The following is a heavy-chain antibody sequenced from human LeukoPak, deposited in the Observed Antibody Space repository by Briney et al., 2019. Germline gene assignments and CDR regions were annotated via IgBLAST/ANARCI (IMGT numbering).Heavy chain of an antibody. CDR1: GYSISRGYY. D-gene: IGHD1-26*01. V-gene: IGHV4-38-2*02. J-gene: IGHJ3*02. CDR3: ARISDLLRAFEM. CDR2: FFHSGNT. Sequence: SETLSLTCSVGGYSISRGYYWGWVRQPPGKGLEWIGTFFHSGNTYYSPSLKSRLNISVDTSKNQFYLRLNSVTAADTAVYYCARISDLLRAFEMWGQGTMVTVSS.